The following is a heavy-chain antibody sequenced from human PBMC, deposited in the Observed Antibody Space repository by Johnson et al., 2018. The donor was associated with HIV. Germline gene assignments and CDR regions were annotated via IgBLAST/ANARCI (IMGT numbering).Heavy chain of an antibody. CDR3: ARALGYCSGGSCPLDAFDI. CDR1: GLNFGDYA. CDR2: ISSNGGST. J-gene: IGHJ3*02. V-gene: IGHV3-64*01. Sequence: VQLVESGGALVQPGRSLRLSCAGSGLNFGDYAMHWVRQAPGKGLEYVSAISSNGGSTYYANSVKGRFTISRDNSKNTLYLQMGSLRAEDMAVYYCARALGYCSGGSCPLDAFDIWGQGTMVTVSS. D-gene: IGHD2-15*01.